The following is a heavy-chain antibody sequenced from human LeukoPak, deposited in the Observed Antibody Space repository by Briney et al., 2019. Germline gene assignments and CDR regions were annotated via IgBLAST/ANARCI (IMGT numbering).Heavy chain of an antibody. CDR1: GYTFTSYG. Sequence: ASVKVSCKASGYTFTSYGISWVRQAPGQGLEWMGWISAYNGNTNYAQKLQGRVTMTTDTSTSTAYMELRGLRSDDTAVYYCARDHGHYYDSSGYYWTPFDYWGQGTLVTVSS. CDR2: ISAYNGNT. CDR3: ARDHGHYYDSSGYYWTPFDY. D-gene: IGHD3-22*01. J-gene: IGHJ4*02. V-gene: IGHV1-18*01.